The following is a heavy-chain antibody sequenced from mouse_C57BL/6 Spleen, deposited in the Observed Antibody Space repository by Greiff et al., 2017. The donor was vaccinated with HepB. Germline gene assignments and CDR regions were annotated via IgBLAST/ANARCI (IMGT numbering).Heavy chain of an antibody. CDR3: AREGGLRRGHYYAMDY. CDR2: IWSGGRT. D-gene: IGHD2-4*01. Sequence: VQLQQSGPGLVQPSQSLSITCTVSGFSLTSYGVHWVRPSPGKGLEWLGVIWSGGRTDYNAAFISRLSISKDNSKSQVFFKMNSLQADDTAIYYCAREGGLRRGHYYAMDYWGQGTSVTVSS. V-gene: IGHV2-2*01. CDR1: GFSLTSYG. J-gene: IGHJ4*01.